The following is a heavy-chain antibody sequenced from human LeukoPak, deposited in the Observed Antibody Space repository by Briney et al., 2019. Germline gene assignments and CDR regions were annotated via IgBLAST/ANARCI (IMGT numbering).Heavy chain of an antibody. CDR1: GFTFSSYS. D-gene: IGHD6-13*01. CDR3: AREGRSSSSYFDY. J-gene: IGHJ4*02. Sequence: PGGSLRLSCAASGFTFSSYSMNWVRQAPGKGLEWVSYISSSSSTIYYADSVKGRFTISRDDAKNSLYLQMNSLRAEDTAVYYCAREGRSSSSYFDYWGQGTLATVSS. V-gene: IGHV3-48*01. CDR2: ISSSSSTI.